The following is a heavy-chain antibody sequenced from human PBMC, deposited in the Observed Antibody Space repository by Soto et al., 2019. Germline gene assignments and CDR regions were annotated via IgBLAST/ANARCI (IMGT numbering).Heavy chain of an antibody. CDR1: GGSISSSSYY. D-gene: IGHD3-22*01. Sequence: QLQLQESGPGLVKPSETLSLTCTVSGGSISSSSYYWGWIRQPPGKGLEWIGSIYYSGSTYYNPSLKSRVTISVDTSKNQFSLKLSSVTAADTAVYYCASPSLSWYYDSSGYYPFDYWGQGTLVTVSS. V-gene: IGHV4-39*01. J-gene: IGHJ4*02. CDR2: IYYSGST. CDR3: ASPSLSWYYDSSGYYPFDY.